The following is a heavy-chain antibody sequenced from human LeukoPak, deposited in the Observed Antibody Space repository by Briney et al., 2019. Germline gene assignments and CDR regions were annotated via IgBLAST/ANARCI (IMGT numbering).Heavy chain of an antibody. J-gene: IGHJ4*02. D-gene: IGHD1-26*01. CDR2: INHSGST. V-gene: IGHV4-34*01. Sequence: KPSETLSLTCAVYGGSFSGYYWSWIRQPPGKGLEWIGEINHSGSTNYNPSLKSRVTISVDTSKNQFSLKLSSVTAADTAVYYCARGAGSRSRGTTPTYSLDYWGQGTLVTVSS. CDR1: GGSFSGYY. CDR3: ARGAGSRSRGTTPTYSLDY.